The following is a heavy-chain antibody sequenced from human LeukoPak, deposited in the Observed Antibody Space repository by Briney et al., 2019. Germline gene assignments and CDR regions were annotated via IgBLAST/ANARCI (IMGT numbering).Heavy chain of an antibody. CDR3: AKDRPYGRGYYVPWDK. Sequence: PGGSLRLSCTVSGFTVSSNSMSWVRQAPGKGLEWVSFIYSGGNTHYSDSVKGRFSISRDNSENKVYLNMNSLRPEDTAVYYCAKDRPYGRGYYVPWDKWGQGTLVTVSS. CDR1: GFTVSSNS. CDR2: IYSGGNT. J-gene: IGHJ4*02. V-gene: IGHV3-53*05. D-gene: IGHD3-22*01.